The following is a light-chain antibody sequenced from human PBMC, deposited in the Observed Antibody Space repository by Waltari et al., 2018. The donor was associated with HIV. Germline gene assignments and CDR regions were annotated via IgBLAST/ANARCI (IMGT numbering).Light chain of an antibody. CDR1: QSISSY. CDR3: QQSYTTPRT. Sequence: DIQMTQSPSSLSASLGVRVTLTCRASQSISSYLNWYPQKPGKAPKLLIYGASTLQSGVPSNFSGSGSGTDFTLIISSLQPEDFATYYCQQSYTTPRTFGQGTKLEIK. J-gene: IGKJ2*02. V-gene: IGKV1-39*01. CDR2: GAS.